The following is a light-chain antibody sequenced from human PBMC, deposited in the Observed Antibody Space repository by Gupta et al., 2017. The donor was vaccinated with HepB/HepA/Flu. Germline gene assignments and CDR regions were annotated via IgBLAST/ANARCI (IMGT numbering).Light chain of an antibody. V-gene: IGKV1-27*01. Sequence: DIQMTKPPSSPSASVGDRVTITCRASQVIGTYLAWYQQKPGQVPKLLIYVASTLQSGVPSRFSGSGSGTDFTLTISSLQPEDVATYYCQRYIRAPWTFGQGTKVEIK. J-gene: IGKJ1*01. CDR1: QVIGTY. CDR3: QRYIRAPWT. CDR2: VAS.